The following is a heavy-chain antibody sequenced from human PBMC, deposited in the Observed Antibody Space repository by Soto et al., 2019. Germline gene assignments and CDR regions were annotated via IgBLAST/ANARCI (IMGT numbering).Heavy chain of an antibody. J-gene: IGHJ4*02. D-gene: IGHD3-9*01. CDR1: GFTFSSYA. Sequence: EVQLLESGGDLVQPGGSLRLSCAASGFTFSSYAMNWVRQAPGKGLEWVSTISASGDNTYYTDSVKGRFTISRDNSKNTRSLQMNSLRAEDTAVYYCARDPSTGSADYWGQGTLVTVSS. CDR3: ARDPSTGSADY. CDR2: ISASGDNT. V-gene: IGHV3-23*01.